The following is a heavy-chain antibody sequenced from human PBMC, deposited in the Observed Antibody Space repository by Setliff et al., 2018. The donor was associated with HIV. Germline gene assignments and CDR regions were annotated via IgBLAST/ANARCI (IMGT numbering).Heavy chain of an antibody. CDR2: IYYSGST. D-gene: IGHD1-1*01. V-gene: IGHV4-59*08. Sequence: PSETLSLTCTVSGGSISSFYWSWIRQPPGKGLEWIGYIYYSGSTSYNPSLKGRVTISVDTSKTQFSLKLSSVTAADTAVYYCARHAPRNHDLAGVFYPYYMDVWGKGTTVTVSS. J-gene: IGHJ6*03. CDR1: GGSISSFY. CDR3: ARHAPRNHDLAGVFYPYYMDV.